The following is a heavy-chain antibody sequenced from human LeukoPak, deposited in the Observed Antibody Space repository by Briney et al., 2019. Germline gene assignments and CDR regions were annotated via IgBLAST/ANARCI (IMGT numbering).Heavy chain of an antibody. V-gene: IGHV6-1*01. CDR2: TYYRSKWYN. CDR3: ARGAYYDSSGYYGEIDY. D-gene: IGHD3-22*01. CDR1: GDSVSSNSAA. Sequence: SQTLSLTCAISGDSVSSNSAAWNWIRQSPSRGLEWLGRTYYRSKWYNDYAVSVKSRITINPDTSKNQFSLQLNSVTPEDTAVYYCARGAYYDSSGYYGEIDYWGQGTLVTVSS. J-gene: IGHJ4*02.